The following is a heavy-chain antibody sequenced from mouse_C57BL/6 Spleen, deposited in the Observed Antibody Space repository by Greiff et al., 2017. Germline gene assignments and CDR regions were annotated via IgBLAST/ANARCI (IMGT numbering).Heavy chain of an antibody. CDR3: ASYYGSSHWYFEV. Sequence: EVMLVESGGGLVKPGGSLKLSCAASGFTFSSYAMSWVRQTPGKRLEWVATISDGGSYTYYPDNVKGRFTISRDNAKNNLYLQMSHLKSEDTAMYYCASYYGSSHWYFEVWGTATTVTVAS. CDR1: GFTFSSYA. V-gene: IGHV5-4*03. D-gene: IGHD1-1*01. J-gene: IGHJ1*03. CDR2: ISDGGSYT.